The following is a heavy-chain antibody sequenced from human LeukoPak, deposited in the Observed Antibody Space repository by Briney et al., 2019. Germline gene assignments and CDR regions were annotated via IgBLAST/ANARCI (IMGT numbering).Heavy chain of an antibody. V-gene: IGHV1-18*01. CDR2: ISAYNGNT. Sequence: ASVKVSCKASGYTFTSYGISWVRQAPGQGLEWMGWISAYNGNTNYAQKLQGRVTMTTDTSTSTAYMELRSLRSDDTAVYCCARVPHNWGVGDYFDYWGQGTLVTVSS. CDR1: GYTFTSYG. J-gene: IGHJ4*02. CDR3: ARVPHNWGVGDYFDY. D-gene: IGHD7-27*01.